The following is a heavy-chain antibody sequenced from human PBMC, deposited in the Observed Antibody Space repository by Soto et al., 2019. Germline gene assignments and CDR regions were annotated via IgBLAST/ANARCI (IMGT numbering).Heavy chain of an antibody. V-gene: IGHV4-39*01. Sequence: SETLSLTCTVSGASISTNHHNWAWVRQPPGKGLEWIVNIHYRGDTYFNPSLGSRLSMSVDTSKNQFSLKLTSVTAADTAVYYCARLPTGYPNWFDPWGQGTLVTVSS. D-gene: IGHD3-9*01. CDR3: ARLPTGYPNWFDP. J-gene: IGHJ5*02. CDR2: IHYRGDT. CDR1: GASISTNHHN.